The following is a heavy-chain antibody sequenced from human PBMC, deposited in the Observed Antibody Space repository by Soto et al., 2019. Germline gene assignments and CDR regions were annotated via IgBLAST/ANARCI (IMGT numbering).Heavy chain of an antibody. Sequence: GEALKISCRCSGCSFTSYWIVLVRQMAGEGLEWMLIIYPGDSYTRYSPSFQGQVTISADKSISTAYLQWSSLKASDTAVYYCARRGADRKSYHYALEVWGQRTPVSVSS. CDR1: GCSFTSYW. D-gene: IGHD1-26*01. CDR3: ARRGADRKSYHYALEV. J-gene: IGHJ6*02. V-gene: IGHV5-51*01. CDR2: IYPGDSYT.